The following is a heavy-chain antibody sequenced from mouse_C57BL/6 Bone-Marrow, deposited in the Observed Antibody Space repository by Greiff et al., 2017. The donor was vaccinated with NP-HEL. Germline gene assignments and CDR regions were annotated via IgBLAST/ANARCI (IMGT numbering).Heavy chain of an antibody. CDR1: GYSITSGYY. V-gene: IGHV3-6*01. CDR2: ISYDGSN. Sequence: EVKLVESGPGLVKPSQSLSLTCSVTGYSITSGYYWNWIRQFPGNKLEWMGYISYDGSNNYNPSLKNRISITRDTSKNQFFLKLNSVTTEDTATYYCARGDGYSGNYAMDYWGQGTSVTVSS. D-gene: IGHD2-3*01. CDR3: ARGDGYSGNYAMDY. J-gene: IGHJ4*01.